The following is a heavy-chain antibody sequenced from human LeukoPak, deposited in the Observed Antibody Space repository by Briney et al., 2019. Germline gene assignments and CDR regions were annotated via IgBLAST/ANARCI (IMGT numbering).Heavy chain of an antibody. D-gene: IGHD1-1*01. CDR1: VYTFTSYG. Sequence: ASVTVSFTASVYTFTSYGISWVRQAPGQGLEWMGWISAYNGNTNYAQKLQGRVTMTTDTSTSTAYMELRSLRSDDTAVYYCARDHFNGYDAFDIWGQGTMVTVSS. V-gene: IGHV1-18*01. CDR3: ARDHFNGYDAFDI. CDR2: ISAYNGNT. J-gene: IGHJ3*02.